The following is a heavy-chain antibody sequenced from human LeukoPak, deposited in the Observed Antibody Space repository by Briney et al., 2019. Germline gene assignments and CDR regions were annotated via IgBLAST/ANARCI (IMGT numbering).Heavy chain of an antibody. CDR3: ARGQELTGYTSDY. V-gene: IGHV4-59*01. CDR2: IYYSGST. D-gene: IGHD3-9*01. J-gene: IGHJ4*02. CDR1: GGSISSYY. Sequence: SETLSLTCTLSGGSISSYYWSWIRQPPGKGLEWIGYIYYSGSTNYNPSLKSRVTISVDTSKNQFSLKLSSVTAADTAVYYCARGQELTGYTSDYWGQGTLVTVSA.